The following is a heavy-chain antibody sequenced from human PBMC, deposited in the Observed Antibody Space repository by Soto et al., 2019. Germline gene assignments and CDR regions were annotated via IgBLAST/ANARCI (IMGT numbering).Heavy chain of an antibody. Sequence: GASVKVSCKASGYTFTSYAMHWVRQAPGQRLEWMGWINAGNGNTKYSQKFQGRVTITRDTSASTAYMELSSLRSEDTAVYYCARSQQLVRGRAGYYYGMDVWGQGTTVTVSS. V-gene: IGHV1-3*01. CDR2: INAGNGNT. D-gene: IGHD6-13*01. CDR1: GYTFTSYA. J-gene: IGHJ6*02. CDR3: ARSQQLVRGRAGYYYGMDV.